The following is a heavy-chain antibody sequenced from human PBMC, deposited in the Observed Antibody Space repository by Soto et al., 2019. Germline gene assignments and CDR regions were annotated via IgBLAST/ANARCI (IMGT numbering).Heavy chain of an antibody. J-gene: IGHJ4*02. Sequence: SETLSLTCTVSGGSISSGDYYWSWIRQPPGKGLEWIGYTYYSGSTYYNPSLKSRVTISVDTSKNQFSLKLSSVTAADTAVYYCAREGGIVGATTVDYWGQGTLVTVSS. CDR3: AREGGIVGATTVDY. V-gene: IGHV4-30-4*01. D-gene: IGHD1-26*01. CDR1: GGSISSGDYY. CDR2: TYYSGST.